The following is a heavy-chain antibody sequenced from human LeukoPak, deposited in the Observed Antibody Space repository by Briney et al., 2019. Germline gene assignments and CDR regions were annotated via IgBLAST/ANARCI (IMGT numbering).Heavy chain of an antibody. V-gene: IGHV3-7*03. J-gene: IGHJ4*02. CDR3: AKGLLPTEVYYFDY. D-gene: IGHD2-21*01. Sequence: GGSLRLSCAASGFTFSNYWMSWVRQAPGKGLEWVANLKQDGSEEYYVDSVKGRFTISRDNAKNSLYLQMNSLRAEDTAVYYCAKGLLPTEVYYFDYWGQGTLVTVSS. CDR1: GFTFSNYW. CDR2: LKQDGSEE.